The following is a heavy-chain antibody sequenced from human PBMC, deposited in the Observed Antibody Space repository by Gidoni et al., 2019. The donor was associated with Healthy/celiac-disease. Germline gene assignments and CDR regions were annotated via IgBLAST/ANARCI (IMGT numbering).Heavy chain of an antibody. CDR3: TTAPNYYDSSAPKAPDYFDY. V-gene: IGHV3-15*01. D-gene: IGHD3-22*01. CDR1: GFTFSNAW. CDR2: IKSKTDGGTT. J-gene: IGHJ4*02. Sequence: EVQLVESGGGLVKPGGSLRLSCAASGFTFSNAWMRWVRQAPGKGLEWVGRIKSKTDGGTTEYAAPGKGRFTISRDDSKNMLYLQMNSLKTEDTAVYYCTTAPNYYDSSAPKAPDYFDYWGQGTLVTVSS.